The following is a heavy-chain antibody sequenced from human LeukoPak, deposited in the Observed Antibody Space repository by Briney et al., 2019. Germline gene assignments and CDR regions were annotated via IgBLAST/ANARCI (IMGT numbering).Heavy chain of an antibody. Sequence: GGSLRLSCAASGFTFSSYGMHWVRQAPGKGLEWVAVISYDGSNKYYADSVKGRFTISRDNSKNTLYLQMNSLRAEDTAVYYCASRYFDTAMATGAFDIWGQGTMVSVSS. V-gene: IGHV3-30*03. CDR3: ASRYFDTAMATGAFDI. CDR1: GFTFSSYG. CDR2: ISYDGSNK. D-gene: IGHD5-18*01. J-gene: IGHJ3*02.